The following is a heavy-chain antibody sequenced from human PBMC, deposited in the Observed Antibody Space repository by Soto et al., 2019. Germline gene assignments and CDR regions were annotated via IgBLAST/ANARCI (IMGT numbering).Heavy chain of an antibody. CDR2: THYRSKWYS. CDR3: AGTPIAASGNWFDP. V-gene: IGHV6-1*01. J-gene: IGHJ5*02. CDR1: GDSVSSNSAT. D-gene: IGHD6-13*01. Sequence: SQTLSLTCAISGDSVSSNSATWNWIRQSPSRGLEWLGRTHYRSKWYSDYAVSVKSRITINPDTSKNQFSLQLNSVTPEDTAVYYCAGTPIAASGNWFDPWGQGTLVTVSS.